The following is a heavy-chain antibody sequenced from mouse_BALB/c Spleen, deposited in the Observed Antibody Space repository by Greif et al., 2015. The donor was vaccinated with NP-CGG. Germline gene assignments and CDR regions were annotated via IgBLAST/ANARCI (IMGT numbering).Heavy chain of an antibody. CDR2: INPDSSTI. D-gene: IGHD4-1*01. V-gene: IGHV4-1*02. CDR1: GFDFSRYW. CDR3: ARELGDHFDY. J-gene: IGHJ2*01. Sequence: EVQPVESGGGLVQPGGSLKLSRAASGFDFSRYWMSWVRQAPGKGLEWIGEINPDSSTINYTPSLKDKFIISRDNAKNTLYLQMSKVRSEDTALYYCARELGDHFDYWGQGTTLTVSS.